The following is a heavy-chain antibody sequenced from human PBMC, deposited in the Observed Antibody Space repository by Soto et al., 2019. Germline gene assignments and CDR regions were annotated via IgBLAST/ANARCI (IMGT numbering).Heavy chain of an antibody. CDR3: ARDWGSGWSPDY. D-gene: IGHD6-19*01. V-gene: IGHV4-59*01. J-gene: IGHJ4*02. CDR1: GGSISSYY. CDR2: IYYSGST. Sequence: PSETLSLTCTVSGGSISSYYWSWIRQPPGKGLEWIGYIYYSGSTNYNPSLKSRVTISVDNSKNTLYLQMNSLRAEDTAVYYCARDWGSGWSPDYWGQGTLVTVSS.